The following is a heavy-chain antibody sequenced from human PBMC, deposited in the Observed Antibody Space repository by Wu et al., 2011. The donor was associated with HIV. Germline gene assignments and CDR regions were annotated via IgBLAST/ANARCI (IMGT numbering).Heavy chain of an antibody. V-gene: IGHV1-69*06. CDR3: ARENGGSSWYYFDF. Sequence: QSGAEVKKPGSSVKVSCKASGGTFNSYAFSWVRQAPGQGLEWMGRIVPIFGTTTYAQKFQGRVTITADKSTRTAYMELSSLRSEDTAVYYCARENGGSSWYYFDFWGRGTLVTVSS. J-gene: IGHJ4*02. D-gene: IGHD6-13*01. CDR1: GGTFNSYA. CDR2: IVPIFGTT.